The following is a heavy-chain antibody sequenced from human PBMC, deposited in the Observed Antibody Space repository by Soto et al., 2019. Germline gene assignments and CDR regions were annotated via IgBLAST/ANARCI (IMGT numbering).Heavy chain of an antibody. Sequence: ASVKVSCKASGYTFTIYGISWVRQAPGQGLEWMGWISAYNGNTNYAQKLQGRVTMTTDTSTSTAYMELRSLRSDDTAVYYCARDIGYCSSTSCLNDNWFDPWGQGTLVTVSS. V-gene: IGHV1-18*01. J-gene: IGHJ5*02. D-gene: IGHD2-2*01. CDR2: ISAYNGNT. CDR1: GYTFTIYG. CDR3: ARDIGYCSSTSCLNDNWFDP.